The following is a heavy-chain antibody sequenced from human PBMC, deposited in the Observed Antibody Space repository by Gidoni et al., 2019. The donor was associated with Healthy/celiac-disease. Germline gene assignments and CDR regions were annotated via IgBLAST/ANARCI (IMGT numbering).Heavy chain of an antibody. CDR2: IYPGDSDT. Sequence: EVQLVQSGAEVKKPGESLKIPSKSSGYSFHSSWIGSRPQMTGKGLEWMGIIYPGDSDTRYSPSFQGQVTISADKSISTAYLQWSSLKASDTAMYYCARKSRFDSSSWYVGPALTQENWFDPWGQGTLVTVSS. V-gene: IGHV5-51*01. D-gene: IGHD6-13*01. CDR1: GYSFHSSW. CDR3: ARKSRFDSSSWYVGPALTQENWFDP. J-gene: IGHJ5*02.